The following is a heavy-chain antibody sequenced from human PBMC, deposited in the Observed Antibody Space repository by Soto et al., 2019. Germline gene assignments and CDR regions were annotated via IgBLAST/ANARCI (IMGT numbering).Heavy chain of an antibody. Sequence: GESLKISCAASGFTFSDYYMSWIRQAPGKGLEWVSYISSSGSTIYYADSVKGRFTISRDNAKNSLYLQMNSLRAEDTAVYYCARFSAVGIEDYWGQGTLVTVSS. CDR2: ISSSGSTI. D-gene: IGHD6-13*01. CDR3: ARFSAVGIEDY. V-gene: IGHV3-11*01. CDR1: GFTFSDYY. J-gene: IGHJ4*02.